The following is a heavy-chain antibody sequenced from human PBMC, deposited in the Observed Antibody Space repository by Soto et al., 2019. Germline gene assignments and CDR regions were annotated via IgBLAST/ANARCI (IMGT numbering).Heavy chain of an antibody. J-gene: IGHJ3*01. V-gene: IGHV4-34*01. Sequence: QVQLQQWGAGLLKPSETLSLTCAVYGGSFSGYYWSWIRQPPGKGREWIGEINHSGSTNYNPSLKSRVTISVDTSKNQFSLKLSSVTAADTAVYYCARVSRRPTPAAFDLWGQGTMVTVSS. CDR1: GGSFSGYY. D-gene: IGHD1-1*01. CDR2: INHSGST. CDR3: ARVSRRPTPAAFDL.